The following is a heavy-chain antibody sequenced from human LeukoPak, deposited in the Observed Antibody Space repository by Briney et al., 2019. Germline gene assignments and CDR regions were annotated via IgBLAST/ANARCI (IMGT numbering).Heavy chain of an antibody. CDR3: ARDRLWDVVPADEGLDY. Sequence: ASVKVSCKASGYTFTSYGISWVRQAPGQGLEWMGWISAYNGNTNYAQKLQGRVTTTTDTSTSTAYMELRSLRSDDTAVYYCARDRLWDVVPADEGLDYWGQGTLVTVSS. CDR1: GYTFTSYG. D-gene: IGHD2-2*01. CDR2: ISAYNGNT. V-gene: IGHV1-18*01. J-gene: IGHJ4*02.